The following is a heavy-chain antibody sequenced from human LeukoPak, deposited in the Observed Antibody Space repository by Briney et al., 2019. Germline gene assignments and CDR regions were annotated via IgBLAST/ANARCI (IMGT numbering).Heavy chain of an antibody. D-gene: IGHD4-17*01. CDR3: ARGGIRRPVYFDY. Sequence: PSETLSLTCAVYGGSFSGYYWSWIRQPPGKGLEWIGEINHSGSTNYNPSLKSRVTISVDTSKNQFSLKLSSVTAADTAVYYCARGGIRRPVYFDYWGQGTLVTVSS. CDR1: GGSFSGYY. J-gene: IGHJ4*02. V-gene: IGHV4-34*01. CDR2: INHSGST.